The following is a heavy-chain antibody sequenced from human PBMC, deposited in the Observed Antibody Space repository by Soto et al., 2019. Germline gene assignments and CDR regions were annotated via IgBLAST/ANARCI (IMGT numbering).Heavy chain of an antibody. J-gene: IGHJ3*01. CDR1: GFSFSNYW. Sequence: EVQLVESGGGLVQPGGSLRLSCADSGFSFSNYWMHWLRQGPEKGLVWVSRINTDGSSTNYADSVRGRFTISRANAKSTLYMQLNSLRAEDTTVYYFASSTGGYYTDCGQGRVVTVSS. CDR3: ASSTGGYYTD. V-gene: IGHV3-74*01. CDR2: INTDGSST. D-gene: IGHD2-8*02.